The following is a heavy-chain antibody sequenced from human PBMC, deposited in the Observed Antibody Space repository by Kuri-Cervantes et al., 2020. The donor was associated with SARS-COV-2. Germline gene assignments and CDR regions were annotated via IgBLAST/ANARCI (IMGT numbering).Heavy chain of an antibody. CDR2: IWYDGSNK. Sequence: GGSLRLSCAASGFTFSSYGMHWVRQAPGKGLEWVAVIWYDGSNKYYADSVKGRFTISRDNSKNTLYLQMNSLRAEDTAVYYCTRAGRFSRPDWFDPWGQGTLVTVSS. J-gene: IGHJ5*02. CDR1: GFTFSSYG. D-gene: IGHD3-3*01. V-gene: IGHV3-33*01. CDR3: TRAGRFSRPDWFDP.